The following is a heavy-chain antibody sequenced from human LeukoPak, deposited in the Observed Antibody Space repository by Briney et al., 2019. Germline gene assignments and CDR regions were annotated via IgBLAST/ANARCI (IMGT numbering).Heavy chain of an antibody. CDR3: ASTYYHGSGRTGNYYYYYGMDV. J-gene: IGHJ6*02. Sequence: SVKVSCKASGGTFSSYAISWVRQAPGQGLEWMGGIIPIFGTANYAQKFQGRVTITADESTSTAYMELSSLRSEDTAVYYCASTYYHGSGRTGNYYYYYGMDVWGQGTTVTVSS. CDR1: GGTFSSYA. CDR2: IIPIFGTA. D-gene: IGHD3-10*01. V-gene: IGHV1-69*01.